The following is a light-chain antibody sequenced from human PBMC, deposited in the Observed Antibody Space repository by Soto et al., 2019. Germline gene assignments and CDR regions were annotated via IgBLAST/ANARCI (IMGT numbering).Light chain of an antibody. J-gene: IGKJ5*01. CDR2: DVF. CDR3: QQYHSFSFT. V-gene: IGKV1-5*01. Sequence: GDRVTITCRASQSITYWLAWYQQKPGRAPKLLIYDVFNLQSGVPSRFSGSGSGTEFTLTISSLQPDDSATYYCQQYHSFSFTFGQGTRLENK. CDR1: QSITYW.